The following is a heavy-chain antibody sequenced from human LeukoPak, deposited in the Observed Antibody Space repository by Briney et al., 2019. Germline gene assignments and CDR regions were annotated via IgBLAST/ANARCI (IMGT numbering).Heavy chain of an antibody. Sequence: GGSLRLSCAASGFAFSDYAMNWVRQAPGKGLEWVAIISYDGSNKYYADSVKGRFTISRDNSKNTLYLQMNSLRAEDTAVYYCARVRGKLRYFDWLLYGWGQGTLVTVSS. CDR2: ISYDGSNK. J-gene: IGHJ4*02. V-gene: IGHV3-30-3*01. CDR1: GFAFSDYA. CDR3: ARVRGKLRYFDWLLYG. D-gene: IGHD3-9*01.